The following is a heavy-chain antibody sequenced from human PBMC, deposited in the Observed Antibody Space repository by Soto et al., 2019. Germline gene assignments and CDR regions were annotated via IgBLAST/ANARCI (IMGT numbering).Heavy chain of an antibody. CDR1: GFTFSSYD. CDR2: IGVAGDT. D-gene: IGHD3-16*01. Sequence: EVQLVESGGGLVQPGGSLRLSCAASGFTFSSYDMHWVRQVAGKGLEWVSTIGVAGDTYYPDSVKGRFTISRENAKNSLYLQINSLRAEDKAVYYCASGGWGASWYEGGSRIDYWGQGTLVTVSS. V-gene: IGHV3-13*01. J-gene: IGHJ4*02. CDR3: ASGGWGASWYEGGSRIDY.